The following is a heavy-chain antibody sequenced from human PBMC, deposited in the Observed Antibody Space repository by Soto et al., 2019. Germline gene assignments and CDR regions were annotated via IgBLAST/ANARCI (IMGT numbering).Heavy chain of an antibody. CDR2: VYHGGST. D-gene: IGHD1-1*01. CDR1: GGSISDYNYS. CDR3: VRGVPRNVSVEF. J-gene: IGHJ4*02. V-gene: IGHV4-30-2*01. Sequence: PSETLSLTCAVSGGSISDYNYSWSWIRQPPGKGLEWIGYVYHGGSTYCNPSLGSRVTLSVDRSKNQFSLILNSVTAADTAVYYCVRGVPRNVSVEFWGRGALVTLSS.